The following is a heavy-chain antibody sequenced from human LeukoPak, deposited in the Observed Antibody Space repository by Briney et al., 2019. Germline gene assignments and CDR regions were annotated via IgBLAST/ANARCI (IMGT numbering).Heavy chain of an antibody. V-gene: IGHV3-21*01. D-gene: IGHD1-26*01. J-gene: IGHJ3*02. CDR3: ARDPGSTQTLHDAFDI. CDR1: GFTFSTYS. CDR2: ISTSSSYI. Sequence: TGGSLRLSCAASGFTFSTYSMNWVRQAPGKGLEWVSFISTSSSYIYYADSVKGRFTISRDNARNSVYLQMNSLRAEDTAVYYCARDPGSTQTLHDAFDIWGQGTMVTVSS.